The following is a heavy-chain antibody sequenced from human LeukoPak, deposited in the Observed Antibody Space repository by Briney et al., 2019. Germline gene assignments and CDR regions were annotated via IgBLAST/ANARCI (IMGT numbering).Heavy chain of an antibody. CDR1: GASISTYY. J-gene: IGHJ4*02. CDR2: LHHSGST. V-gene: IGHV4-59*08. D-gene: IGHD3-16*02. CDR3: ASVRPQPDY. Sequence: SETLSLTCSVSGASISTYYWSWVRQPPGKGLEWIGYLHHSGSTNYNPSLKSRVTMSLDTSKNQVSLRLSAVTAADTAVYFCASVRPQPDYWGQGTLVTVSS.